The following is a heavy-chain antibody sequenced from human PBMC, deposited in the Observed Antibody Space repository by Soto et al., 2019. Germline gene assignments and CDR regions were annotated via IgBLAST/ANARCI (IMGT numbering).Heavy chain of an antibody. CDR3: GRAFGMVVGAPGY. Sequence: ASVKVSCKASGYTFTSYAMHWVRQAPGQRLEWMGWINAGNSDTEYSQKFQGRVTITSDTSASTAYMELSSLRSEDTAVYYCGRAFGMVVGAPGYWGQGPLV. CDR2: INAGNSDT. CDR1: GYTFTSYA. V-gene: IGHV1-3*01. J-gene: IGHJ4*02. D-gene: IGHD3-3*01.